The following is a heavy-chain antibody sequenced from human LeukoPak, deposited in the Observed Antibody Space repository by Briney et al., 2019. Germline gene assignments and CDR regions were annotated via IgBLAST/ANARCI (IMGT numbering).Heavy chain of an antibody. V-gene: IGHV1-3*03. Sequence: ASVKVSCKASGYTFTSYAMHWVRQAPGQRLEWMGWINAGNGNTKYSQEFQGRVTITRDTSASTAYMELSSLRSEDMAVYYCARGARGYRRHFDYWGQGTLVTVSS. CDR3: ARGARGYRRHFDY. CDR1: GYTFTSYA. CDR2: INAGNGNT. J-gene: IGHJ4*02. D-gene: IGHD1-1*01.